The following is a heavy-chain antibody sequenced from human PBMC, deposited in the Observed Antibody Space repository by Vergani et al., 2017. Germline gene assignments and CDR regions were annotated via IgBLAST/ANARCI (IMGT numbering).Heavy chain of an antibody. J-gene: IGHJ3*02. D-gene: IGHD2-2*01. CDR2: MNPNSGNT. CDR3: ARGVPYWSSTSCSNDAFDI. V-gene: IGHV1-8*01. Sequence: QVQLVQSGAEVKKPGASVKVSCKASGYTFSSYDINWVRQATGQGLEWMGWMNPNSGNTGYAQKLQGRVTMTRNTSIRTAYMELSSLRSEDTAVYYCARGVPYWSSTSCSNDAFDIWGQGTMVTVSS. CDR1: GYTFSSYD.